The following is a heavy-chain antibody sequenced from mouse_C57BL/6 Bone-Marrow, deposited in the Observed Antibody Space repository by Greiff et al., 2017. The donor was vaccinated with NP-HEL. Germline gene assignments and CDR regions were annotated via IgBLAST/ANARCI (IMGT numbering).Heavy chain of an antibody. CDR1: GYTFTSYV. CDR2: IYPYNDGT. CDR3: ADYYGSSSWYFDV. V-gene: IGHV1-14*01. Sequence: EVQLQQSGPELVKPGASVKMSCKASGYTFTSYVMHWVKQKPGQGLEWIGYIYPYNDGTKYNEKFKGKATLTSDKSSSTAYMELSSLTSEDSAVYYCADYYGSSSWYFDVWGTGTTVTVSS. D-gene: IGHD1-1*01. J-gene: IGHJ1*03.